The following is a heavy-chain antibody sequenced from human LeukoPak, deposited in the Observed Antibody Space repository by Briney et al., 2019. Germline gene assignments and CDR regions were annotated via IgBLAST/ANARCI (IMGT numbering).Heavy chain of an antibody. CDR1: GFTFSSYA. D-gene: IGHD2-2*01. Sequence: PGRSLRPSCAPAGFTFSSYAMHCVRQAPTKGLEWVAVISCDGSNKYYADSVKGRFTISTDNSKNSLNLEMNSLRTEDSAVYYSAGVQRVVPAADDAFDIWGQGTMVTVSS. CDR3: AGVQRVVPAADDAFDI. CDR2: ISCDGSNK. J-gene: IGHJ3*02. V-gene: IGHV3-30*01.